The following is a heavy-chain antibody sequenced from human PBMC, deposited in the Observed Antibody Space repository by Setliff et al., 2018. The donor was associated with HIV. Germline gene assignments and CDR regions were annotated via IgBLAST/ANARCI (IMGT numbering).Heavy chain of an antibody. CDR1: GDFSHYA. Sequence: SVKVSCKASGDFSHYATNWVRQAPGQGLEWMGAITPLFGTTNYAQHFQGRLTITADESTNTVYMELNSLTSEDTAVYYCARGEKRFLEWLPLDYYYYYYMDVWGKGITVTVSS. CDR3: ARGEKRFLEWLPLDYYYYYYMDV. J-gene: IGHJ6*03. D-gene: IGHD3-3*01. V-gene: IGHV1-69*13. CDR2: ITPLFGTT.